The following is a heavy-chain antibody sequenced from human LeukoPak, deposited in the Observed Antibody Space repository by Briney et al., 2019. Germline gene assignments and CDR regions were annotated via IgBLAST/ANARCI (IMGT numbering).Heavy chain of an antibody. D-gene: IGHD6-13*01. V-gene: IGHV5-51*01. CDR1: GYSFTSYW. J-gene: IGHJ6*02. CDR2: IYPGDSDT. CDR3: ARLGPKPRSLYSSSWSYYYYGMDV. Sequence: GESLKISCKGSGYSFTSYWIGWVRQMPGKGLEWMGIIYPGDSDTRYSPSFQGQVTISADKSISTAYLQWSSLKASDTAMYYCARLGPKPRSLYSSSWSYYYYGMDVWGQGTTVTVSS.